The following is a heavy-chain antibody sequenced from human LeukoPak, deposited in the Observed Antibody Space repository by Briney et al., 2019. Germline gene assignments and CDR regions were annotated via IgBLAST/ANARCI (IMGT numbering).Heavy chain of an antibody. Sequence: GASVKVSCKASGYTFTSYGISWVRQMPGKGLEWMGIIYPGDSDTRYSPSFQGQVTISADKSISTAYLQWSSLKASDTAMYYCARSLYGVNTWFDYWGQGTLVTVSS. CDR1: GYTFTSYG. CDR2: IYPGDSDT. CDR3: ARSLYGVNTWFDY. D-gene: IGHD4/OR15-4a*01. V-gene: IGHV5-51*03. J-gene: IGHJ4*02.